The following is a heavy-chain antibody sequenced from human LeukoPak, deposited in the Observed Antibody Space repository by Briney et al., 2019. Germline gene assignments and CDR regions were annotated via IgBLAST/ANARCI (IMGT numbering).Heavy chain of an antibody. CDR1: GFTFGNYW. Sequence: QPGGSLRLSCAASGFTFGNYWMTWVRQAPGKGLEWVANIDQAASQKFYVDSVKGRFTISRDNAKNSLYLQMNSLRAEDTAVYYCARDGVRRPGGYYYYGMDVWGQGTTVTVSS. D-gene: IGHD3-16*01. V-gene: IGHV3-7*01. CDR2: IDQAASQK. CDR3: ARDGVRRPGGYYYYGMDV. J-gene: IGHJ6*02.